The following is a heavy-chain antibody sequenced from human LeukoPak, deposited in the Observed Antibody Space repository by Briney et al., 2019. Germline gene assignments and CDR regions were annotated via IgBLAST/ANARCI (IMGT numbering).Heavy chain of an antibody. CDR2: INPKSGGT. D-gene: IGHD4-17*01. V-gene: IGHV1-2*02. Sequence: ASVKVSCKASGYTFTGYYMHWVRQAPGQGLEWMGWINPKSGGTNYAQKFQGRVTMTRDTSISTAYMELSRLRSDDTAVYYCARGHTVTTDYYYYYMDVWGKGTTVTVSS. CDR1: GYTFTGYY. J-gene: IGHJ6*03. CDR3: ARGHTVTTDYYYYYMDV.